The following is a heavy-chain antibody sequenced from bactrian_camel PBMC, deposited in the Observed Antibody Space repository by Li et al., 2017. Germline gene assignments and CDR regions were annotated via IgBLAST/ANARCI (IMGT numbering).Heavy chain of an antibody. CDR3: AADRARTGGSCSLSSGLYDY. D-gene: IGHD5*01. CDR2: IHTSASRT. Sequence: QLVESGGGSVQVGGSLRLSCVASGYIDVYRFEDRCMGWFRQAPGKAREGVASIHTSASRTRYADSVKGRFTISADTAKNTVYLQLTSLEPEDAGMYYCAADRARTGGSCSLSSGLYDYSGRGTQVTVS. CDR1: GYIDVYRFEDRC. V-gene: IGHV3S63*01. J-gene: IGHJ4*01.